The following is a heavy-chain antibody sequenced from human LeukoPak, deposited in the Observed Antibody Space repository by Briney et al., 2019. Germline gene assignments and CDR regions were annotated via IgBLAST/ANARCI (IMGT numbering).Heavy chain of an antibody. CDR3: AKDSGAGYYRFDY. CDR2: ISSSSSYI. J-gene: IGHJ4*02. Sequence: GGSLRLSCAASGFTFSSYSMNWVRQAPGKGLEWVSSISSSSSYIYYADSVKGRFTISRDNSKNTLYLQMNSLRAEDTAVYYCAKDSGAGYYRFDYWGQGTLVTVSS. V-gene: IGHV3-21*01. D-gene: IGHD3-22*01. CDR1: GFTFSSYS.